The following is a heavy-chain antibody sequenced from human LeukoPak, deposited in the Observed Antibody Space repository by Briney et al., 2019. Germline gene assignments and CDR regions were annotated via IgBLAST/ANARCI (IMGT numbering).Heavy chain of an antibody. J-gene: IGHJ4*02. CDR1: GFTFSSYA. CDR2: ISGSGGSI. D-gene: IGHD3-3*01. Sequence: GGSLRLSCAASGFTFSSYAMSWVRQAPGKGLEWVSAISGSGGSIYYADSVKGRFTISRDNSKNTLYLQMNSLRAEDTAVYYCAKAEYDFWSGYFSQTSRFSGGYFDYWGQGTLVTVSS. V-gene: IGHV3-23*01. CDR3: AKAEYDFWSGYFSQTSRFSGGYFDY.